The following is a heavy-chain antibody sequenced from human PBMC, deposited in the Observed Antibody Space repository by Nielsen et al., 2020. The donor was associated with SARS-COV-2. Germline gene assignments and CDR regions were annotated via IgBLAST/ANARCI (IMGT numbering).Heavy chain of an antibody. D-gene: IGHD2-15*01. V-gene: IGHV1-46*01. J-gene: IGHJ6*02. CDR3: ARGRCSGGNCNSVTEYYYYGLDV. CDR2: INPSGGST. CDR1: GYTFTSYY. Sequence: ASVKVSCKASGYTFTSYYMHWVRQAPGQGLEWMGIINPSGGSTSYAQKFQGRVTMTRDTSISTAYMELSRLRSDDTAVYYCARGRCSGGNCNSVTEYYYYGLDVWGQGTTIAVSS.